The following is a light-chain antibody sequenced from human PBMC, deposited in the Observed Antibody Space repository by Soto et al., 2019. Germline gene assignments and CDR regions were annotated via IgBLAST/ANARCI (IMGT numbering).Light chain of an antibody. J-gene: IGKJ4*01. V-gene: IGKV1-39*01. CDR3: QQSYRTQLT. Sequence: DIQMTQSPSSLSASVGDRVTITCRASQSISSYLNWYQQKPGKAPKLLIYAASSLQSGVPSRFSGSGSGTDFTLTISSLQPDDFATYCCQQSYRTQLTFGGGTKVEIK. CDR1: QSISSY. CDR2: AAS.